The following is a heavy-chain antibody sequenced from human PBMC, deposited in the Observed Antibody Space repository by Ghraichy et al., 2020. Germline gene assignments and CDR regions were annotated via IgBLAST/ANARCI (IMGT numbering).Heavy chain of an antibody. CDR2: INHSGST. J-gene: IGHJ4*02. V-gene: IGHV4-34*01. Sequence: SETLSLTCAVYGGSFSGYYGSWIRQPPGKGLEWIGEINHSGSTKYNPSLKSRVTISVDTSKNQFSLKLTSVTAADTAVYYCARGPDYVDYDYWGQGTLVTVSS. CDR1: GGSFSGYY. CDR3: ARGPDYVDYDY. D-gene: IGHD4-17*01.